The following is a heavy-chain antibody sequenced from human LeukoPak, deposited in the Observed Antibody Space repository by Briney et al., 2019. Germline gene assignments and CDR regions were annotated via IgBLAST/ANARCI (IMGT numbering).Heavy chain of an antibody. CDR2: ISGSGGST. V-gene: IGHV3-23*01. CDR3: AKPLSDYDFWSGYSNDAFDI. Sequence: GGSLRLSCAASGFTFSSYAMSWVRQAPGKGLEWVSAISGSGGSTYYADSVKGRFTISRDNSKNTLYLQMNSLRAEDTAVHYCAKPLSDYDFWSGYSNDAFDIWGQGTMVTVSS. J-gene: IGHJ3*02. D-gene: IGHD3-3*01. CDR1: GFTFSSYA.